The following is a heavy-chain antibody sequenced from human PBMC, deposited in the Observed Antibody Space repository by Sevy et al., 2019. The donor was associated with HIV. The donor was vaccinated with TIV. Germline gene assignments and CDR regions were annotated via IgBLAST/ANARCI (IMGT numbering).Heavy chain of an antibody. J-gene: IGHJ6*02. CDR1: GFTFSSYS. CDR3: ARDRRAAAADYYYYGMDV. D-gene: IGHD6-13*01. V-gene: IGHV3-21*01. CDR2: ISSSSYI. Sequence: GGSLRLSCAASGFTFSSYSMNWVHQAPGKGLEWVSSISSSSYIYYADSVKGRFTISRDNAKNSLYLQMNSLRAEDTAVYYCARDRRAAAADYYYYGMDVWGQGTTVTVSS.